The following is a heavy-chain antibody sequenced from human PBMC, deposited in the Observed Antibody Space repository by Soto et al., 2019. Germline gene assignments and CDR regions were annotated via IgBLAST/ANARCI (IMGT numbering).Heavy chain of an antibody. Sequence: EVQLVESGGGLVQPGGSLRLSCAASGFTFSSYSMNWVRQAPGKGLEWVSYISSSSSTIYYADSVKGRFTISRDNAKNSLYLQMNSLRAEDTAVYYCARDSHDFPPRPYFDYWGQGTLVTVSS. D-gene: IGHD3-3*01. V-gene: IGHV3-48*01. J-gene: IGHJ4*02. CDR3: ARDSHDFPPRPYFDY. CDR2: ISSSSSTI. CDR1: GFTFSSYS.